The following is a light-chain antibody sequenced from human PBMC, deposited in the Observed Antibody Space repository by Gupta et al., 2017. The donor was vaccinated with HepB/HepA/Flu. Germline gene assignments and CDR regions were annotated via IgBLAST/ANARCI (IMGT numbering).Light chain of an antibody. CDR2: KAS. CDR3: QQYNSYSYT. Sequence: DIQMTPSPSTLSASVGDSVTITCRASRSISSWLAWYQQKPGKAPKLLIYKASSLESGVPSRFSGSGSGTEFILTISSLQPDDFATYYCQQYNSYSYTFGQGTKLEIK. V-gene: IGKV1-5*03. J-gene: IGKJ2*01. CDR1: RSISSW.